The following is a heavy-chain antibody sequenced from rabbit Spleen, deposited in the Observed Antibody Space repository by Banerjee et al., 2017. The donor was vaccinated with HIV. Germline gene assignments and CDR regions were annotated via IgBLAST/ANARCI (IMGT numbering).Heavy chain of an antibody. CDR1: GFSLSSNDY. D-gene: IGHD4-1*01. Sequence: QSLEESGGDLVKPGASLTLTCTASGFSLSSNDYMCWVRQAPGKGLEWIACIYAGSSGYIHYASWAKGRFTISKTSSTTVTLQMTSLTVADTAAYFCARDGYSRGWGIILYYFNLWGPGTLVTVS. J-gene: IGHJ4*01. V-gene: IGHV1S40*01. CDR3: ARDGYSRGWGIILYYFNL. CDR2: IYAGSSGYI.